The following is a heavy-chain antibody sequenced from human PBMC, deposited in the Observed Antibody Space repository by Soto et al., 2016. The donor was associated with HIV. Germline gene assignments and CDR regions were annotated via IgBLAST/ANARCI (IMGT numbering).Heavy chain of an antibody. CDR1: GFTFDDCA. J-gene: IGHJ3*02. V-gene: IGHV3-9*03. CDR2: MNWNSGSI. D-gene: IGHD3-16*02. CDR3: AKDIGRGDLGELSVAFDI. Sequence: EVQLVESGGGLVQPGRSLRLSCAASGFTFDDCAMHWVRQAPGKGLEWVSSMNWNSGSIAYADSVKGRFTISRDNAKNSLYLQMNSLRAEDMALYYCAKDIGRGDLGELSVAFDIWGQGTMVTVSS.